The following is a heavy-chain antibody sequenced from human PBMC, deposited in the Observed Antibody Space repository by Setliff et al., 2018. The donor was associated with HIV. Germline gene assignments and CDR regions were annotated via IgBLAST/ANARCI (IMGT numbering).Heavy chain of an antibody. CDR1: GGSISSNNW. CDR3: ARGWGWNDDESSGRPQYAFDI. J-gene: IGHJ3*02. Sequence: TLSLTCAVSGGSISSNNWWSWLRQPPGKGLEWIGEIYHSGSTNYNPSLKSRVSISVDKSKNQFSLKLSSVTAADTAVYYCARGWGWNDDESSGRPQYAFDIWGQGTMVTVSS. V-gene: IGHV4-4*02. CDR2: IYHSGST. D-gene: IGHD3-22*01.